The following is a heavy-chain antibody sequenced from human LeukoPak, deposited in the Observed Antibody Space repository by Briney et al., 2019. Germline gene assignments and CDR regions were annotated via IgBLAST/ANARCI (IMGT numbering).Heavy chain of an antibody. CDR2: IYYSGRT. V-gene: IGHV4-39*02. CDR3: ARRRYYDSTGFFD. D-gene: IGHD3-22*01. Sequence: SETLSLTCTVSGGSISSSSYYWGWIRQPPGKGLEWIGDIYYSGRTYYNLSLRDRVSISLDTSKNRFSLTLTSVAAADTAVYYCARRRYYDSTGFFDWGRGSLVIVSS. CDR1: GGSISSSSYY. J-gene: IGHJ1*01.